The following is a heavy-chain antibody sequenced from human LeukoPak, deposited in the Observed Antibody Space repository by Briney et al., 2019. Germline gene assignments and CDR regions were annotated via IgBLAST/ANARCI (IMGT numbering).Heavy chain of an antibody. Sequence: SQTLSLTCAVSGGPISSGGYSWSWIRQPPGKGLEWIGYIYHSGSTYYNPSLKSRVTILVDRCKNQFSLKLRSVTAADTAVYYCDRGGHEGYYYYVMDVWGKGTTVTVSS. J-gene: IGHJ6*04. CDR3: DRGGHEGYYYYVMDV. V-gene: IGHV4-30-2*01. D-gene: IGHD3-16*01. CDR2: IYHSGST. CDR1: GGPISSGGYS.